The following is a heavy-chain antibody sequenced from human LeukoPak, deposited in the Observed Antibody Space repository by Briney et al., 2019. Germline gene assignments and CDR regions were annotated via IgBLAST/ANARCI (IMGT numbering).Heavy chain of an antibody. D-gene: IGHD1-26*01. CDR3: ARGGIVGGMDV. CDR1: GGSISSYY. J-gene: IGHJ6*02. CDR2: IYYSGST. V-gene: IGHV4-59*01. Sequence: SETLSLTCTVSGGSISSYYWSWIRQPPGKGLEWIGYIYYSGSTNYNPSLKSRVTISVDTSKNQFSLKLGSVTAADTAVYYCARGGIVGGMDVWGQGTTVTVSS.